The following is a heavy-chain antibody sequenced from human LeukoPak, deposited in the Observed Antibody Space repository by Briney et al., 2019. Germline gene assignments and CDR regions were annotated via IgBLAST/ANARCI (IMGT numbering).Heavy chain of an antibody. J-gene: IGHJ4*02. CDR1: GYTFTSYY. V-gene: IGHV1-46*01. CDR2: INPSGGST. CDR3: ARGFKTLIRFLEWLPIDY. Sequence: ASVKVSCKASGYTFTSYYMHWVRQAPGQGLEWRGIINPSGGSTSYAQKFQGRVTMTRDTSTSTVYMELSSLRSEDTAVYYCARGFKTLIRFLEWLPIDYWGQGTLVTVSS. D-gene: IGHD3-3*01.